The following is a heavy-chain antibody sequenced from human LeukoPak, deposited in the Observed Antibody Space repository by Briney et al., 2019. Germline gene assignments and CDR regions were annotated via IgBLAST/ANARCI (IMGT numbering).Heavy chain of an antibody. J-gene: IGHJ4*02. CDR3: ARALPVEMATIDY. V-gene: IGHV3-30-3*01. Sequence: GGSLRLSCEASGFTFNNYLIHWVRQAPGKGLEWVAVISYDGSNKYYADSVKGRFTISRDNSKNTLYLQMNSLRAEDTAVYYCARALPVEMATIDYWGQGTLVTVSS. CDR2: ISYDGSNK. D-gene: IGHD5-24*01. CDR1: GFTFNNYL.